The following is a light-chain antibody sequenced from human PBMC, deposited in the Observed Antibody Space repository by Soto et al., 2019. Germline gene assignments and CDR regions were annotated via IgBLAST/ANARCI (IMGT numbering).Light chain of an antibody. CDR1: QSISSW. V-gene: IGKV1-5*01. CDR2: DAS. Sequence: DIQMTQSPSTLSASVGDRVTITCRASQSISSWLAWYQQKPGKAPKLLIYDASSLESGVPSRFSGSGSGTEFTLTISSLQPDGFATYYCQQYNSYSPPWTFGQGTKVEIK. CDR3: QQYNSYSPPWT. J-gene: IGKJ1*01.